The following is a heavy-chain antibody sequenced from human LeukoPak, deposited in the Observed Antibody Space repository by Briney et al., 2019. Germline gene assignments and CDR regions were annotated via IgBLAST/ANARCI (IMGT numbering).Heavy chain of an antibody. D-gene: IGHD1-1*01. J-gene: IGHJ4*02. CDR2: ICSSIGCT. V-gene: IGHV3-23*01. CDR3: ARISLAPSDNFDS. CDR1: AFTFSSHP. Sequence: GGSLRLSCAASAFTFSSHPMGWVRRAPGKGLERVSSICSSIGCTYYADSVRGRFAISRDDSKNTLYLQMNSLRAEDTAVYYCARISLAPSDNFDSWGQGTLVTVSS.